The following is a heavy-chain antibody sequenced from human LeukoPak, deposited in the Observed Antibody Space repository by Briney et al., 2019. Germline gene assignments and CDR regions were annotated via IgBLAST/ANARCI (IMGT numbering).Heavy chain of an antibody. V-gene: IGHV4-59*01. CDR3: ASGYYYDSSGYYFDY. CDR1: GXSISSYY. D-gene: IGHD3-22*01. CDR2: IYYSGST. Sequence: SETLSLTWTVSGXSISSYYWSWIRQPPGKGLEWIGYIYYSGSTNYNPSLKSRVTISVDTSKNQFSLKLSSVTAADTAVYYCASGYYYDSSGYYFDYWGQGTLVTVSS. J-gene: IGHJ4*02.